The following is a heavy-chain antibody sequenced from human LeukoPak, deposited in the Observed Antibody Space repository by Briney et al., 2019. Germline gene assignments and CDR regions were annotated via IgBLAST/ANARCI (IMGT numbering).Heavy chain of an antibody. CDR3: AKALVGATYNWFDP. CDR1: GFTFSTYE. J-gene: IGHJ5*02. V-gene: IGHV3-48*03. D-gene: IGHD1-26*01. CDR2: ISTSGTTT. Sequence: GGSLRLSCVASGFTFSTYEMNWVRQAPGQGLEWLSYISTSGTTTHYADSVKGRFTISRDNSKNTLYLQMNSLRAEDTAVYYCAKALVGATYNWFDPWGQGTLVTVSS.